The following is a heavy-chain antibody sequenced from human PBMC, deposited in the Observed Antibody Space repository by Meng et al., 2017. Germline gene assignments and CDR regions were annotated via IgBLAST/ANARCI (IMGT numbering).Heavy chain of an antibody. J-gene: IGHJ4*02. V-gene: IGHV1-69*01. D-gene: IGHD7-27*01. CDR1: GGTFSSYA. CDR2: IIPIFGTA. Sequence: VSSGAEVKKPGSSVKASCKASGGTFSSYAISWVRQAPGQGLDGMGGIIPIFGTANYAQKFQGRVTITAEESTRTAYMELSSLRSEDTAVYYCASNDGTGDRTGGDYWGQGTLVTVSS. CDR3: ASNDGTGDRTGGDY.